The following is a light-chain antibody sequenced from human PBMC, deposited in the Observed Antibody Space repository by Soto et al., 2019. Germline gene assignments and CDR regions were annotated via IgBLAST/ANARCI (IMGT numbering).Light chain of an antibody. J-gene: IGKJ1*01. CDR3: QQRSTWTVT. V-gene: IGKV3-11*01. Sequence: EIVLTQSPATLSLSPGEGATLSCRASQSVSSYLAWHQQKPGQAPRLLIYDTSNRATGIPARFSGSGSGTDFTLIISSLEPEDFAVYYCQQRSTWTVTFGLGTKVEV. CDR1: QSVSSY. CDR2: DTS.